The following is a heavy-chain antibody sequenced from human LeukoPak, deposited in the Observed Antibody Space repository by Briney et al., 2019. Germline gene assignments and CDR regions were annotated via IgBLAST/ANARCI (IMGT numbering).Heavy chain of an antibody. D-gene: IGHD3-16*02. CDR2: ITGSGGST. Sequence: GGSLRLSCAASGFTFSSYSMSWVRQAQGKGLEWVSAITGSGGSTYYSDSVKGRFTISRDNSKNTLYLQMNSLRAEDRAVYYCAKKGHDYVWGSYRFRYDAFDIWGQGTMVTVSS. CDR3: AKKGHDYVWGSYRFRYDAFDI. V-gene: IGHV3-23*01. J-gene: IGHJ3*02. CDR1: GFTFSSYS.